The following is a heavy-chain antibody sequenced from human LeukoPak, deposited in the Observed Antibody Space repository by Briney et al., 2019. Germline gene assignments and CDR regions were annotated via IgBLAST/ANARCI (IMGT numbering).Heavy chain of an antibody. J-gene: IGHJ3*02. D-gene: IGHD3-3*01. V-gene: IGHV1-24*01. CDR1: RYTHTVLS. CDR2: FHPEEGGT. Sequence: SVKVSCKVSRYTHTVLSMHWVRQAPGNGLEWKGGFHPEEGGTIYAQKLQGRVTMTEDTSTDTAYMELSSLRSEDTAVYYCATDAKDLRFLEGAFDIWGQGTMVTVSS. CDR3: ATDAKDLRFLEGAFDI.